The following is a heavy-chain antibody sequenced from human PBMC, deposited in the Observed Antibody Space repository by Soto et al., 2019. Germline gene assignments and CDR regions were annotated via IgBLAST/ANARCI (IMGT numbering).Heavy chain of an antibody. V-gene: IGHV2-5*02. Sequence: SGPTLVNPTQTLTLTCTFSGFSLSTDDVGVGWIRQPPGKALDWLAVIYWDDDKRYSPSLKSRLTITKDTSKNQVLLTMTNMDPVDTATYFCARSKYSISSFDYWGQGAPVTVSS. CDR3: ARSKYSISSFDY. D-gene: IGHD6-6*01. CDR2: IYWDDDK. J-gene: IGHJ4*02. CDR1: GFSLSTDDVG.